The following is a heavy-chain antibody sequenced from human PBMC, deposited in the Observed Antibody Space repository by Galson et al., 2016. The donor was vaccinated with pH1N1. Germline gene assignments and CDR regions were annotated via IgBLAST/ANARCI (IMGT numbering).Heavy chain of an antibody. CDR3: ATFTMTISFDAFHI. Sequence: ETLSLTCAVSGYSISSGSYWGWIRQPPRKGLEWIGSIYHSGSTYYNPSLKSRVTISTDTSKNHFSLKLSSVTASDTAIYYCATFTMTISFDAFHIWGQGTVVTVSS. V-gene: IGHV4-38-2*01. D-gene: IGHD3-22*01. CDR1: GYSISSGSY. J-gene: IGHJ3*02. CDR2: IYHSGST.